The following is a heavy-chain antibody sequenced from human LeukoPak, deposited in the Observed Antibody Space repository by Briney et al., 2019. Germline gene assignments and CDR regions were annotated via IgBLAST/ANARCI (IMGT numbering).Heavy chain of an antibody. Sequence: PSETLSLTCTVSGGSISSYYCSWIRQPPGKGLEWIGYIYYSGSTNYNPSLKSRVTISVDTSKNQFSLKLSSVTAADTAVFYCARIASTYQLLYYFDYWGQGTLVTVSS. CDR2: IYYSGST. V-gene: IGHV4-59*01. J-gene: IGHJ4*02. CDR3: ARIASTYQLLYYFDY. D-gene: IGHD2-2*01. CDR1: GGSISSYY.